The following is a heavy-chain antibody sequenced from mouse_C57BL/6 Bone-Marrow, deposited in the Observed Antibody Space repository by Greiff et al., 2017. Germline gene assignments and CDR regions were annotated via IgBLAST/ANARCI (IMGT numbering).Heavy chain of an antibody. J-gene: IGHJ4*01. V-gene: IGHV1-69*01. CDR3: ARGGYSKGAMDY. Sequence: QVQLQQPGAELVMPGASVKLSCKASGYTFTSYWMPWVKQRPGQGLEWIGEIDPSDSYTNYNQKFKGKSTLTVDKSSSTAYMQLSSLTSEDSAVYYCARGGYSKGAMDYWGQGTSVTVSS. D-gene: IGHD2-5*01. CDR2: IDPSDSYT. CDR1: GYTFTSYW.